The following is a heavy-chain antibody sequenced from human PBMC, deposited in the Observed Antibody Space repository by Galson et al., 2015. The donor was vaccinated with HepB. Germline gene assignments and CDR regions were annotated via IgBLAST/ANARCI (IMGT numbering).Heavy chain of an antibody. CDR2: IYYSGST. J-gene: IGHJ4*02. Sequence: LSLTCTVSGGSISSYYWSWIRQPPGKGLEWIGYIYYSGSTNYNPSLKSRVTISVDTPKNQFSLKLSSVTAADTAVYYCARESSSSPGYFDYWGQGTLVTVSS. D-gene: IGHD6-13*01. CDR3: ARESSSSPGYFDY. V-gene: IGHV4-59*01. CDR1: GGSISSYY.